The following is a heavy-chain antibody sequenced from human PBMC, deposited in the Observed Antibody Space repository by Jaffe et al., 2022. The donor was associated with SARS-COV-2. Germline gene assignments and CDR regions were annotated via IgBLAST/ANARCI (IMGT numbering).Heavy chain of an antibody. CDR1: GYTFAHYW. V-gene: IGHV5-51*01. CDR2: IYPDDSLT. J-gene: IGHJ4*02. CDR3: ARVGSPSLAQLWFDC. D-gene: IGHD1-1*01. Sequence: EVQLVQSGAEVKKPGESLKISCKGSGYTFAHYWIGWVRQLPGKGLEWMGIIYPDDSLTRYSPSFQGQVTISADRSISTAYLQWTSLKASDTAMYYCARVGSPSLAQLWFDCWGQGALVTVSS.